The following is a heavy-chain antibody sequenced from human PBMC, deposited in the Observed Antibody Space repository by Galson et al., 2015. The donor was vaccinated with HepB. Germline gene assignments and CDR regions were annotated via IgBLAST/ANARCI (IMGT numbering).Heavy chain of an antibody. V-gene: IGHV3-48*02. CDR3: ARETYYGDYETFDY. CDR2: ISSSSTI. CDR1: GFTFSSYS. J-gene: IGHJ4*02. Sequence: SLRLSCAASGFTFSSYSMNWARRAPGKGLEWVSYISSSSTIYYADSVKGRFTISRDNAKNSLYLQMNSLRDEDTAVYYCARETYYGDYETFDYWGQGTLVTVSS. D-gene: IGHD4-17*01.